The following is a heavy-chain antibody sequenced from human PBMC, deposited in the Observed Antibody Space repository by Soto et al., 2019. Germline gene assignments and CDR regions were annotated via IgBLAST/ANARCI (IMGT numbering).Heavy chain of an antibody. Sequence: SETLSLTCTVSGGAVSSGSYYYICIRQPPGKGLEWIGYIYYSGSTNYNPSLKSRVTISVDTSKNQFSLKLSSVTAADTAVYYCARAVRSSGWSVYWGQGTLVTVSS. CDR1: GGAVSSGSYY. J-gene: IGHJ4*02. CDR3: ARAVRSSGWSVY. CDR2: IYYSGST. V-gene: IGHV4-61*01. D-gene: IGHD6-19*01.